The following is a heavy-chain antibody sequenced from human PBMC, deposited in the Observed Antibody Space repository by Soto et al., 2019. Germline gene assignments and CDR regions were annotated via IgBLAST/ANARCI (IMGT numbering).Heavy chain of an antibody. J-gene: IGHJ4*02. CDR3: ARERREKIHDGYDIDY. D-gene: IGHD5-12*01. CDR2: IYTSGNT. V-gene: IGHV4-4*07. Sequence: SETLSLTCTVFGGSISDYYWSWIRQPAGKGLERIGRIYTSGNTDYNPSLKSRVTISIDTSKNQFSLKVTSMTAADTAVYYCARERREKIHDGYDIDYWGQGTLVTVSS. CDR1: GGSISDYY.